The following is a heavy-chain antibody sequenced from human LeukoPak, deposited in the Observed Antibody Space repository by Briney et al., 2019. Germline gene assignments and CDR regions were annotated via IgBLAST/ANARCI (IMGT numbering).Heavy chain of an antibody. CDR2: ISWNSGSI. J-gene: IGHJ3*02. CDR3: AKAFPGRAFDI. V-gene: IGHV3-9*01. D-gene: IGHD7-27*01. Sequence: GRSLRLSCAASGFTFDDYAMHWVRQAPGKGLEWVSGISWNSGSIGYADSVKGRFTISRDNAKNSLYLQMNSLRAEDTALYYCAKAFPGRAFDIWAKGQWSPSLQ. CDR1: GFTFDDYA.